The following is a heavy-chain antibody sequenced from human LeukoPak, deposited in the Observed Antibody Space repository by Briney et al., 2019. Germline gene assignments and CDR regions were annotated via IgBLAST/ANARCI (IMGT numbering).Heavy chain of an antibody. Sequence: GGSLRLSCATSGFTFSTYGMHWVRQAPGKGLEWVSYISGSSNSIYYADSVKGRFTISRDNAKNSLYLQMNSLRAEDTAVYYCARDCQYCSNTNCRCCWGQGTLVTVSS. CDR3: ARDCQYCSNTNCRCC. CDR1: GFTFSTYG. D-gene: IGHD2-2*01. V-gene: IGHV3-48*01. J-gene: IGHJ4*02. CDR2: ISGSSNSI.